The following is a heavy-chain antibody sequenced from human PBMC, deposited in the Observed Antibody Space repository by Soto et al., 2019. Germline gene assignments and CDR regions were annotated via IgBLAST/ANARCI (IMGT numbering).Heavy chain of an antibody. V-gene: IGHV4-39*01. D-gene: IGHD3-22*01. CDR1: GGSIVGSSYY. Sequence: PSETLSLTCTVSGGSIVGSSYYWGWIRQPPGKGLEWIGSIYYTGTTYYSPSLQSRVTISFDTSKNQVSLKLTSVTAADTAVYFCSRGSFYNENSGYYYADWGQGALVTVSS. CDR3: SRGSFYNENSGYYYAD. CDR2: IYYTGTT. J-gene: IGHJ4*02.